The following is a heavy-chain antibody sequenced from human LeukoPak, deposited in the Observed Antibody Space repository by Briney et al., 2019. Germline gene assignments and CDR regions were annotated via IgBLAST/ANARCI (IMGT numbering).Heavy chain of an antibody. CDR2: IKSKTDGGTT. J-gene: IGHJ3*02. CDR1: GFTFSNAW. Sequence: PGGSLRLSCAASGFTFSNAWMSWVRQAPGKGLEWVGRIKSKTDGGTTDYAAPVKGRFTISRDNSKNTLYLQMNGLKTEDTAVYYCTLQSPYTVTNAFDIWGQGTMVTVSS. V-gene: IGHV3-15*01. CDR3: TLQSPYTVTNAFDI. D-gene: IGHD4-17*01.